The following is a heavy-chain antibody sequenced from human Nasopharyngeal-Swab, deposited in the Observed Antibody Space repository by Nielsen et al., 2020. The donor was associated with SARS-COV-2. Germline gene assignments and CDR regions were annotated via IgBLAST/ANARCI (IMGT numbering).Heavy chain of an antibody. CDR3: AREFYYRFDY. Sequence: WIRQPPGKGLEWVSVMYHDGRTYYTDSVKGRFTISRDNSKNTVYLQMNSLRAEDTAVYYCAREFYYRFDYWGQGTLVTVPS. CDR2: MYHDGRT. J-gene: IGHJ4*02. V-gene: IGHV3-66*01. D-gene: IGHD3-10*01.